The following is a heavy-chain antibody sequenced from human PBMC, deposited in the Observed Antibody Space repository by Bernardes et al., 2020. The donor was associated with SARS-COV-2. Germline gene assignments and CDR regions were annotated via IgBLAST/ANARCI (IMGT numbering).Heavy chain of an antibody. V-gene: IGHV3-33*01. Sequence: GGSLRLSRAASGFSLSNHGMHWVRQTPGKGLEWVALIWHDGSNAYYADSVKGRFTISRDNSKNTLYLQMNSLRAEDTSLYYCARESSGDGDYADYWGQGTLVTVSS. CDR3: ARESSGDGDYADY. D-gene: IGHD4-17*01. CDR2: IWHDGSNA. J-gene: IGHJ4*02. CDR1: GFSLSNHG.